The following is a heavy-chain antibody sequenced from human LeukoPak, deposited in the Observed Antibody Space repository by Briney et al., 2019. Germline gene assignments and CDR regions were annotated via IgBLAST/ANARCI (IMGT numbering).Heavy chain of an antibody. J-gene: IGHJ4*02. CDR1: GFSFDAYA. Sequence: GGSLRLSCAASGFSFDAYAMHWVRQIPGKGLEWVSGITWNSGHIGYAESVKGRFTISRDNAKSSLYLHMDSLRPEDTAFYYCAKDLPSSGWSHFESWGQGTLVTVSS. V-gene: IGHV3-9*01. CDR2: ITWNSGHI. CDR3: AKDLPSSGWSHFES. D-gene: IGHD6-19*01.